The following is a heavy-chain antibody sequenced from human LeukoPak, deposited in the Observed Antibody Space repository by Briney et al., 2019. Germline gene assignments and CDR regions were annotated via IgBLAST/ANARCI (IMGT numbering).Heavy chain of an antibody. CDR3: ARVAKRTSGGWFDP. J-gene: IGHJ5*02. Sequence: GASVNVSCKASGYTFTGHYMHWVRQAPGQGLEWMGWINPNSGGTKYAQKFQGRVTMTRDTSISTAYMEVRSLRSDDTAVYYCARVAKRTSGGWFDPWGQGILVTVSS. CDR1: GYTFTGHY. V-gene: IGHV1-2*02. CDR2: INPNSGGT. D-gene: IGHD3-16*01.